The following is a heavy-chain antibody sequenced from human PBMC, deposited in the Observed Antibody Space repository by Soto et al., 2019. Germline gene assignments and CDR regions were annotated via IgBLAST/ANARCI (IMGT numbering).Heavy chain of an antibody. J-gene: IGHJ6*02. CDR1: GYTFTGYY. D-gene: IGHD6-6*01. Sequence: ASVKVSCKASGYTFTGYYMHWVRQAPGQGLEWMGWINPNSGGTNYAQKFQGWVTMTRDTSISTAYMELSRLRSDDTAVYYCSRCPSSIAARPVYYYGMDVWGQGTTVTVSS. V-gene: IGHV1-2*04. CDR2: INPNSGGT. CDR3: SRCPSSIAARPVYYYGMDV.